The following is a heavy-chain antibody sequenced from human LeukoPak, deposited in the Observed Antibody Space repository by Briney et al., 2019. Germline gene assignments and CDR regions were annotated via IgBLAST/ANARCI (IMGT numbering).Heavy chain of an antibody. J-gene: IGHJ4*02. CDR3: AAYVTTGGHSRVAFDY. V-gene: IGHV4-38-2*02. D-gene: IGHD2-8*02. CDR1: GYSISSGYY. CDR2: IYHSGST. Sequence: SETLSLTCTVSGYSISSGYYWGWIRQPPGKGLEWIGSIYHSGSTYYNPSLKSRVTISVDTSKNQFSLNLKSVTAADTAVYYCAAYVTTGGHSRVAFDYWGQGTLVTVSS.